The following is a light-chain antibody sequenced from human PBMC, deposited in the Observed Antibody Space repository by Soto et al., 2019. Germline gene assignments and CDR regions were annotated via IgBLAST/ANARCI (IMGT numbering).Light chain of an antibody. CDR3: QSYESSLSGSKV. Sequence: QSVLTQPPSVSGAPGQRVTVSCTGSSSNIGAGFDVHWYQQLPGTAPKLLMYGNTYRPSGVPDRFSGTKSGTSASLAITGLQAEDEDEYYCQSYESSLSGSKVFGTGTKLTVL. CDR1: SSNIGAGFD. V-gene: IGLV1-40*01. J-gene: IGLJ1*01. CDR2: GNT.